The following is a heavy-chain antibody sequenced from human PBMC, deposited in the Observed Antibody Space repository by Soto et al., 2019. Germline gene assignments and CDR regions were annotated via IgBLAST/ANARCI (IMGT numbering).Heavy chain of an antibody. CDR2: MNPKSGGA. Sequence: VASVKVSCKTSGYTFTDYYTHWVRQAPGQGLEWMGWMNPKSGGAYFAQKLQGRVTLTRDTSIGTAYIEVNSLTSDDTAVYFCTRENIENSDGLYDAFDIWGQGTTVTVSS. D-gene: IGHD5-18*01. J-gene: IGHJ3*02. CDR1: GYTFTDYY. V-gene: IGHV1-2*02. CDR3: TRENIENSDGLYDAFDI.